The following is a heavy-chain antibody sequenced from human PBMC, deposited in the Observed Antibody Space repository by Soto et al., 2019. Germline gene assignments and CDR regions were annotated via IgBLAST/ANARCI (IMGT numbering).Heavy chain of an antibody. V-gene: IGHV3-30-3*01. Sequence: QVQLVESGGGVVQPGRSLRLSCAASGFTFSSYAMHWVRQAPGKGLEWVAVISYDGSNKYYADSVKGRFTISRDNSKNPMYLQMNSRRAEDTAVYYCARDREGGSSSWYGGGDYWGQGTLVTVSS. J-gene: IGHJ4*02. D-gene: IGHD6-13*01. CDR1: GFTFSSYA. CDR2: ISYDGSNK. CDR3: ARDREGGSSSWYGGGDY.